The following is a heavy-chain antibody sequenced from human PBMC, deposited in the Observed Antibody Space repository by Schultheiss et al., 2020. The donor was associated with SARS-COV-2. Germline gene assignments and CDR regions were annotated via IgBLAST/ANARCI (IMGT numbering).Heavy chain of an antibody. Sequence: GGSLRLSCAASGFTFSNYVMHWVRQAPGKGLEWVAIIWSDGSNKFYSDSVRGRFTISRDNSNNTLYLEMNDLRADDTSVYYCTRAIRGAFDAWGQGTMVTVSS. D-gene: IGHD3-10*01. CDR2: IWSDGSNK. CDR3: TRAIRGAFDA. CDR1: GFTFSNYV. J-gene: IGHJ3*01. V-gene: IGHV3-33*01.